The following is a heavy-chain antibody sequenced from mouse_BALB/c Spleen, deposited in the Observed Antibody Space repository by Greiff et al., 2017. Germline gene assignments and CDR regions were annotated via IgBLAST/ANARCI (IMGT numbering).Heavy chain of an antibody. Sequence: VQLQQPGAELVRPGASVKLSCKASGYTFTSYWINWVKQRPGQGLEWIGNIYPSDSYTNYNQKFKDKATLTVDKSSSTAYMQLSSPTSEDSAVYYCTRRVFCGRFDYWGQGTTLTVSS. V-gene: IGHV1-69*02. CDR3: TRRVFCGRFDY. CDR1: GYTFTSYW. CDR2: IYPSDSYT. D-gene: IGHD1-1*01. J-gene: IGHJ2*01.